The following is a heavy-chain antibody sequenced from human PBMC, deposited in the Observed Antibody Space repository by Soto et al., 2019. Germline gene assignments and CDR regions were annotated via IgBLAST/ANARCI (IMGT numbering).Heavy chain of an antibody. V-gene: IGHV4-39*02. Sequence: QLQLQESGPGLVKPSETLSLTCTVSGGSISSSSYYWGWIRQPPGKGLEWIGSIYYSGSTYYNPSLKSRVTISVDTSKNQFSLKLSSVTAADTAVYYCAREAVKITMVRGLSHGGWFDPWGQGTLVTVSS. CDR2: IYYSGST. CDR3: AREAVKITMVRGLSHGGWFDP. D-gene: IGHD3-10*01. J-gene: IGHJ5*02. CDR1: GGSISSSSYY.